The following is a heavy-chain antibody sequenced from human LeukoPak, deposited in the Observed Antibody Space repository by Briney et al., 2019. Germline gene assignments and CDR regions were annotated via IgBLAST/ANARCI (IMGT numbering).Heavy chain of an antibody. CDR2: ISYDGSNK. V-gene: IGHV3-30-3*01. D-gene: IGHD5-24*01. CDR1: GFTFSSYA. CDR3: ARGEMATVPSFDY. Sequence: GRSLRLSCAASGFTFSSYAMHWVRQAPGKGLEGVAVISYDGSNKYYADSVKGRFTISRDNSKNTLYLQMNSLRAEDTAVYYCARGEMATVPSFDYWGQGTLVTVSS. J-gene: IGHJ4*02.